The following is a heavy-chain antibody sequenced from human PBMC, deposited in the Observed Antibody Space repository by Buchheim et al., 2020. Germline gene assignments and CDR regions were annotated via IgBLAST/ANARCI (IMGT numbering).Heavy chain of an antibody. D-gene: IGHD5-18*01. CDR1: GYTFTSYD. Sequence: QVQLVQSGAEVKKPGASVKVSCKASGYTFTSYDINWVRQATGQGLEWMGWMNPNSGNTGYAQKFQGRVTMTRNTSISTAYMELSSLRSEDTAVYYCARGLRSSKLIQLWSRKATYYFDYWGQGTL. CDR2: MNPNSGNT. V-gene: IGHV1-8*01. J-gene: IGHJ4*02. CDR3: ARGLRSSKLIQLWSRKATYYFDY.